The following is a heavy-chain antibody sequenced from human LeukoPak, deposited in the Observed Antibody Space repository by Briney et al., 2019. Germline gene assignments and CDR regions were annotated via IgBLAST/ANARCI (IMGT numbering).Heavy chain of an antibody. CDR1: GFTFSEYY. Sequence: PGGSLRLSCVASGFTFSEYYMSWIRQAPGKGPEWISDISSSGDIKSYGGSVGGRFTISRDNSRDSLYLQMDSLRAEDTAVYYCAREIVAGTFDYWGQETLLTVAS. CDR2: ISSSGDIK. V-gene: IGHV3-11*01. D-gene: IGHD6-19*01. CDR3: AREIVAGTFDY. J-gene: IGHJ4*02.